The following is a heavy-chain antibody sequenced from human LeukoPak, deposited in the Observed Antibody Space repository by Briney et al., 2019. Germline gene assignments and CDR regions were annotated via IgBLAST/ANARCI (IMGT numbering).Heavy chain of an antibody. CDR2: ITGNGIST. CDR1: GFTFRNYA. CDR3: AKVTGGDMITYGGLDY. D-gene: IGHD3-16*01. J-gene: IGHJ4*02. Sequence: PGGSLRLSCAASGFTFRNYAMTWVRQAPGKGLEWVSAITGNGISTYYADSVKGRFTISRHNPKNTLYLQMHSLRAEDTAIYYCAKVTGGDMITYGGLDYWGQGTLVTVSS. V-gene: IGHV3-23*01.